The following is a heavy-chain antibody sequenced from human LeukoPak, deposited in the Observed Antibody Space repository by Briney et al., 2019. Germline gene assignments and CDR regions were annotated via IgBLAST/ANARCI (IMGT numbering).Heavy chain of an antibody. CDR3: AKDRDYYDSSGYPGAFDI. J-gene: IGHJ3*02. V-gene: IGHV3-23*01. CDR1: GFTFSGYG. D-gene: IGHD3-22*01. CDR2: ISGSGGST. Sequence: AGGSLRLSCAASGFTFSGYGMSWVRQAPGKGLEWVSAISGSGGSTYYADSVKGRFTISRDNSKNTLYLQMNSLRAEDTAVYYCAKDRDYYDSSGYPGAFDIWGQGTMVTVSS.